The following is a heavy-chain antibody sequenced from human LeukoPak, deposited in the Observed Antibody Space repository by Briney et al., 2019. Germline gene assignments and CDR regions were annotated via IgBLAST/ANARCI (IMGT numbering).Heavy chain of an antibody. CDR3: ARSTYYDFWRIDY. Sequence: SETLSLTCAVYGGSFSGYYWSWIRQPPGKGLEWIGEINHSGSTNYNPPLKSRVTISVDTSKNQFSLKLSSVTAADAAVYYCARSTYYDFWRIDYWGQGTLVTVSS. D-gene: IGHD3-3*01. CDR2: INHSGST. J-gene: IGHJ4*02. V-gene: IGHV4-34*01. CDR1: GGSFSGYY.